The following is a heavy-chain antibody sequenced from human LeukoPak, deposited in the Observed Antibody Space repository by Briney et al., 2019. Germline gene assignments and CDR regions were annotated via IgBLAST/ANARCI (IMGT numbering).Heavy chain of an antibody. CDR3: AKDRRIAAAGSVGY. D-gene: IGHD6-25*01. Sequence: GGSLRLSCAASGFTFSSYGMHWVRQAPGKGLEWVAVIWYDGSNKYYADSVKGRFTISRDNSKNTLYLQTNSLRAEDTAVYYCAKDRRIAAAGSVGYWGQGTLVTVSS. CDR2: IWYDGSNK. J-gene: IGHJ4*02. V-gene: IGHV3-33*06. CDR1: GFTFSSYG.